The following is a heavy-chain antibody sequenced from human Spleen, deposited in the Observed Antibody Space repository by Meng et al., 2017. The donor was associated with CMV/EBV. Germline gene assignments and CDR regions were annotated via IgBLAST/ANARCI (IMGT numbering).Heavy chain of an antibody. V-gene: IGHV3-30*02. J-gene: IGHJ4*02. CDR1: GFDFRKTG. CDR2: IQSSGNDR. Sequence: LSCIASGFDFRKTGMHWVRQAPGKGLEWVTHIQSSGNDRWYADAVKGRFVVSRDVSKNTLYLEIDNLREDDTAVYYCVKDWAWSLDFWGQGTLVTVSS. CDR3: VKDWAWSLDF. D-gene: IGHD3-9*01.